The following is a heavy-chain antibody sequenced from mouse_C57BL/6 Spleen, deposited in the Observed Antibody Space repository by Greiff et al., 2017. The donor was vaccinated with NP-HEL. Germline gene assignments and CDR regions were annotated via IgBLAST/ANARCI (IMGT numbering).Heavy chain of an antibody. CDR3: ARWDIYYGSTSGYFDY. J-gene: IGHJ2*01. V-gene: IGHV1-69*01. D-gene: IGHD1-1*01. CDR1: GYTFTSYW. CDR2: IDPSDSYT. Sequence: QFQLQQPGAELVMPGASVKLSCKASGYTFTSYWMHWVKQRPGQGLEWIGEIDPSDSYTNYNQKFKGKSTLTVDKSSSTAYMQLSSLTSEDSAVYYCARWDIYYGSTSGYFDYWGQGTTLTVSS.